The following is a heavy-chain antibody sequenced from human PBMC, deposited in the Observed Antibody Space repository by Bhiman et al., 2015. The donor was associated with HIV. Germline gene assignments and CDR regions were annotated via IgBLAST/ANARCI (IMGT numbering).Heavy chain of an antibody. Sequence: QVLLVESGGGLVKPGGSLRLSCAASGFIFSDYYMGWIRQAPGQGLEWISYISASGNTIYYTDSVKGRFTLSRDNAKNLLYLQMNSLRAEDTAIYYCARDPYTGAHSFDYWGQGSLVTVSS. CDR1: GFIFSDYY. J-gene: IGHJ4*02. CDR2: ISASGNTI. CDR3: ARDPYTGAHSFDY. V-gene: IGHV3-11*04. D-gene: IGHD2-2*02.